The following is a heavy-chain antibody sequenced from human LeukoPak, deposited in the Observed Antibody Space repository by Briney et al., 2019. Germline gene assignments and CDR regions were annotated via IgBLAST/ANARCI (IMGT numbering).Heavy chain of an antibody. Sequence: PSETLSLTCTASGCTVNSYYWSWIRQPPGKGLEWIGYISYSGSTNYNPSLKSRVTISVDTSKNQFSLKLSSVTAADTAVYYCARDGCGSSSCLDYWGQGTLVTVSS. J-gene: IGHJ4*02. CDR1: GCTVNSYY. CDR2: ISYSGST. V-gene: IGHV4-59*02. D-gene: IGHD6-6*01. CDR3: ARDGCGSSSCLDY.